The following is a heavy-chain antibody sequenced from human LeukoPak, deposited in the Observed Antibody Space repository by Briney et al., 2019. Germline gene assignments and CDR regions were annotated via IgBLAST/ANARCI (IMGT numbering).Heavy chain of an antibody. V-gene: IGHV3-23*05. J-gene: IGHJ4*02. CDR1: GFTLTTYA. Sequence: GGSLRLSCTASGFTLTTYAMSWVRQAPGKGLEWVAAIKSSDNSAYYIDSVKGRLTISRDNSKNTLYLQMNSLRAEDAAVYYCAREGPRGNSQFDYWGQGTLVTASS. CDR2: IKSSDNSA. D-gene: IGHD2/OR15-2a*01. CDR3: AREGPRGNSQFDY.